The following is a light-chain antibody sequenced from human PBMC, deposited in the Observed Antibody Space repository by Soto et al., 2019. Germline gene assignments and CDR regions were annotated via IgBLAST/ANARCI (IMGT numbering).Light chain of an antibody. J-gene: IGKJ4*01. V-gene: IGKV3-11*01. CDR1: QSVSSF. CDR2: DAS. Sequence: EIVLTQSPVTLSLSPGERATLSCRASQSVSSFLAWYQQRPGQAPRLLIYDASNRATGIPARFSGSGSGTDFTLTISSLEPEYFVIYYCQQRSNWPMTFGRGTKVEIK. CDR3: QQRSNWPMT.